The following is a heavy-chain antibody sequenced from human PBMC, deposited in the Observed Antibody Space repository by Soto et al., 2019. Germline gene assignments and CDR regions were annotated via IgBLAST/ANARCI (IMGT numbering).Heavy chain of an antibody. CDR2: IYYSGNT. V-gene: IGHV4-31*03. J-gene: IGHJ5*02. Sequence: QVQLQESGPGLVKPSQTLSLTCIVSGGSINSGGYYWSWIRHLPGKGLEWIGYIYYSGNTDYNPSLKRRITISADTSKNQFSLKLRYVTAADTAVYYCASGRTYYAPWGQGILVNVSS. CDR3: ASGRTYYAP. CDR1: GGSINSGGYY. D-gene: IGHD3-3*01.